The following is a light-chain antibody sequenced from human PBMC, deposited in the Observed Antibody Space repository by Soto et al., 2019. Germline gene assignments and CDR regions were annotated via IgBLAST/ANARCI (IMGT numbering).Light chain of an antibody. CDR1: SGNIASNF. CDR3: QSFDSGNVV. Sequence: NFMLTQPHSVSESPGKTVTISCTANSGNIASNFVQWYQRRPGSAPTTVIFEDYQRPSGGPDRFSGSIDSSSNSATLTISGLKTEDEADYFCQSFDSGNVVFGGGTKLTVL. V-gene: IGLV6-57*02. J-gene: IGLJ2*01. CDR2: EDY.